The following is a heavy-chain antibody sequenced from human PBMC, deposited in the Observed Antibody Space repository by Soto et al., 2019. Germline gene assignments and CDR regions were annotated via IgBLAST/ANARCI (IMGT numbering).Heavy chain of an antibody. CDR3: ARDGAKIQAGYYGMAV. V-gene: IGHV1-8*01. J-gene: IGHJ6*02. Sequence: QVQLVQSGAEVKKPGASVKVSCKASGYTFTSYDINWVRQSTGQGLEWMGWMNPNSGNTGYAQKFQGRVTMTRNTSISTAYMELSSLRSEDTAVYYCARDGAKIQAGYYGMAVWGQGTTVTVSS. CDR2: MNPNSGNT. CDR1: GYTFTSYD. D-gene: IGHD3-10*01.